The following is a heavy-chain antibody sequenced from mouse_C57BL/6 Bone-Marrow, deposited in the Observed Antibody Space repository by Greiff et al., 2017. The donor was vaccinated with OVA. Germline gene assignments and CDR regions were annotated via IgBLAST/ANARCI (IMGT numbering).Heavy chain of an antibody. CDR3: ARREGSSYLYWYFDV. J-gene: IGHJ1*03. D-gene: IGHD1-1*01. Sequence: EVQGVESGGDLVKPGGSLKLSCAASGFTFSSYGMSWVRQTPDKRLEWVATISSGGSYTSYPDSVKGRFTISRDNAKNTLYLQMSSLKSEDTAMYYCARREGSSYLYWYFDVWGTGTTVTVSS. CDR1: GFTFSSYG. CDR2: ISSGGSYT. V-gene: IGHV5-6*01.